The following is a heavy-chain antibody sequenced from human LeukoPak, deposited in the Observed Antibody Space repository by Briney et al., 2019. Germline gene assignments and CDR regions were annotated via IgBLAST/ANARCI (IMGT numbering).Heavy chain of an antibody. CDR2: MNPNSGNT. CDR3: GIGDGYNYQGLLY. V-gene: IGHV1-8*01. Sequence: EASVKVSCKASGYTFTSYDINWVRQATGQGLEWMGWMNPNSGNTGYAQKFQGRVTMTRNTSISTAYMELSSLRSEDTAVYYCGIGDGYNYQGLLYWGQGTLVTVSS. D-gene: IGHD5-24*01. J-gene: IGHJ4*02. CDR1: GYTFTSYD.